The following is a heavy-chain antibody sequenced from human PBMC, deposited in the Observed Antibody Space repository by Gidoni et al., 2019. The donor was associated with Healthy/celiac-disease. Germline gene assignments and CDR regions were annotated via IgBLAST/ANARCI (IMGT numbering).Heavy chain of an antibody. V-gene: IGHV3-15*01. J-gene: IGHJ5*02. D-gene: IGHD3-10*01. Sequence: VQLVESGGVLVKPRGSLRLSCAASGFTFSNAWMSWVRQAPGKGLEWVGRIKSKTDGGTTDYAAHVKGRFTISRDDSKNTLYLQMNSLTTEDTAVYYCTTDRRWFGFTWGQGTLVTVSS. CDR3: TTDRRWFGFT. CDR1: GFTFSNAW. CDR2: IKSKTDGGTT.